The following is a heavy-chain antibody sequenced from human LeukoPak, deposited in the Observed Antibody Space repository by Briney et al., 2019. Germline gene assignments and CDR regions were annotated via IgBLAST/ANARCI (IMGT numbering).Heavy chain of an antibody. CDR2: IYTTGKT. V-gene: IGHV3-53*01. J-gene: IGHJ4*02. Sequence: PGRSLRLSCAASGFTLSINYMSCVRGAPGEGLEWVSVIYTTGKTYYADSVTGRFSITRDNSKNTVYLQMNSLRAEDAAVYYCAKVSPTARAFDCWGQGTLVTVSS. CDR3: AKVSPTARAFDC. D-gene: IGHD2-21*02. CDR1: GFTLSINY.